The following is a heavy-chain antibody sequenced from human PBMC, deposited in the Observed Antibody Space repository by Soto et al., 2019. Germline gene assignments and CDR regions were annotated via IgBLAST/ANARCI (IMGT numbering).Heavy chain of an antibody. D-gene: IGHD1-26*01. J-gene: IGHJ4*02. Sequence: GASVKVSCKASGYTFSTYGISWLRQAPGQGLEWMGWISTHSGNTGYAQRFQDRVTITRDTSTSTAYMELGSLRSDDSAVYYCARGDQATYMRLPFDYWGQGTLVTVSS. V-gene: IGHV1-18*01. CDR3: ARGDQATYMRLPFDY. CDR2: ISTHSGNT. CDR1: GYTFSTYG.